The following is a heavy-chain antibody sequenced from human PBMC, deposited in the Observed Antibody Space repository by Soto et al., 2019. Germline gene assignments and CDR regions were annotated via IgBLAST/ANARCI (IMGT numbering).Heavy chain of an antibody. Sequence: PSETLSLTCAVYGGSFSGYYWSWIRQPPGKGLEWIGEINHSGSTNYNPSLKSRVTISVDMSKNQFSLKLSSVTAADTAVYYCARARLFYKVYYYGMDVWGQGTTVTVSS. CDR3: ARARLFYKVYYYGMDV. V-gene: IGHV4-34*01. J-gene: IGHJ6*02. CDR1: GGSFSGYY. D-gene: IGHD3-10*01. CDR2: INHSGST.